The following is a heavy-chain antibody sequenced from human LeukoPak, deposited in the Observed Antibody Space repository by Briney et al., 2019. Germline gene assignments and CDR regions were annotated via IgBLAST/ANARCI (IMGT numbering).Heavy chain of an antibody. CDR2: IYHSGST. Sequence: PSETLSLTCTVSGYSISSGYYWGWIRQPPGKGLEWIGSIYHSGSTYYNPSLESRVTISVDTSKNQFSLKLSSVTAADTAVYYCARVRVRGGLLDYWGQGTLVTVSS. V-gene: IGHV4-38-2*02. CDR1: GYSISSGYY. D-gene: IGHD2-15*01. CDR3: ARVRVRGGLLDY. J-gene: IGHJ4*02.